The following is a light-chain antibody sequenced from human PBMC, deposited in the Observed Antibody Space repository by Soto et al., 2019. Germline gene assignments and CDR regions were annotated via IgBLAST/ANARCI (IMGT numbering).Light chain of an antibody. CDR3: LHYVSPPLT. CDR2: GAS. V-gene: IGKV3-20*01. Sequence: EMRLTQFPVALCLYPGERATLSCRASQSVTSNYLAWYQQKPGQAPRLLVYGASSRATGISDRFSGSGSGTDFTLTISRLEPEDFAVYYCLHYVSPPLTFGQWRRLEIK. CDR1: QSVTSNY. J-gene: IGKJ5*01.